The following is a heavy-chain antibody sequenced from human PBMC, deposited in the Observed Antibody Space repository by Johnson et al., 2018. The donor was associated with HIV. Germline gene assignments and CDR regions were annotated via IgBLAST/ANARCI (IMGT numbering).Heavy chain of an antibody. CDR3: AKHLDGDSNDAFDI. J-gene: IGHJ3*02. CDR2: IHSGGST. CDR1: GFTFSSYW. V-gene: IGHV3-66*02. D-gene: IGHD4-17*01. Sequence: VQLMESGGGLVQPGGSLRLSCAASGFTFSSYWMHWVRQAPGKGLVWVSVIHSGGSTYYADSVKGRLTISRDNSKNTLYLQVNSLRAEDTAVYYCAKHLDGDSNDAFDIWGQGTMVTVSS.